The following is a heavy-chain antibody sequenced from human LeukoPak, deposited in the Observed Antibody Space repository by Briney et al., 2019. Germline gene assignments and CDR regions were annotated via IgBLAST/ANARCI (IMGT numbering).Heavy chain of an antibody. D-gene: IGHD3-16*01. CDR1: GDSISCCY. CDR3: VRQGYDYGAFNA. Sequence: SETLSLTCSVSGDSISCCYWTCIRQSAGKGLEWIGRVFITGITNYNPSLQGRVTMSVDRSKSQFSLRLSSVTAADTAVYYCVRQGYDYGAFNAWGQGTLVTVPS. V-gene: IGHV4-4*07. J-gene: IGHJ4*02. CDR2: VFITGIT.